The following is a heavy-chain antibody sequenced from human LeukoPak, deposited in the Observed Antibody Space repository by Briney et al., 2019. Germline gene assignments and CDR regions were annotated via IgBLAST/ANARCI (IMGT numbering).Heavy chain of an antibody. J-gene: IGHJ4*02. CDR2: VYTDGTT. D-gene: IGHD5-18*01. V-gene: IGHV4-4*07. Sequence: SETLSLTCTDSGGSISSYYWSWIRQPAGKGLEWIGRVYTDGTTSYNPSLKSRVTMSVDTSKNQFSLNLNSVTAADTAMYYCARDRGRSYGSFDCWGQGTLVTVSS. CDR1: GGSISSYY. CDR3: ARDRGRSYGSFDC.